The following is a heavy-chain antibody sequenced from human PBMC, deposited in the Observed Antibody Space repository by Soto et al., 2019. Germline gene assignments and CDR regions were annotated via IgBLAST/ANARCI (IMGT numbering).Heavy chain of an antibody. V-gene: IGHV3-30-3*01. D-gene: IGHD3-3*01. Sequence: GGSLRLSCAASGFTFSSYAMHWVRQAPGKGLEWVAVISYDGSNKYYADSVKGRFTISRDNSKNTLYLQMNSLRAEDTAVYYCARDILDFWSGYYYYYGMDVWGQGTTVTVSS. CDR3: ARDILDFWSGYYYYYGMDV. CDR1: GFTFSSYA. CDR2: ISYDGSNK. J-gene: IGHJ6*02.